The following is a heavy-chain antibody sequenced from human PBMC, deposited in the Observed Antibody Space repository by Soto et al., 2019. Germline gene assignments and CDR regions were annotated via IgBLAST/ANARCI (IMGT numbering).Heavy chain of an antibody. CDR1: GFPFSSYG. J-gene: IGHJ4*02. Sequence: QVQLVESGGVVVQPGTSLRLSCAASGFPFSSYGMHWVRQAPGKGLEWVAVISYDGTEKYYADSVKGRFTISRDNSENTLYLQMNSLRAEDTALYYCAKVSIVGASRGYFDDWGQGTLVTVSS. V-gene: IGHV3-30*18. CDR3: AKVSIVGASRGYFDD. CDR2: ISYDGTEK. D-gene: IGHD1-26*01.